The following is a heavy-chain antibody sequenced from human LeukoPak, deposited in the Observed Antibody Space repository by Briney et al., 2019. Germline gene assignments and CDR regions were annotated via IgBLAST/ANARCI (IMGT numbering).Heavy chain of an antibody. CDR2: IIPIFGTA. CDR3: ARDSIFGVVINAFDI. V-gene: IGHV1-69*05. J-gene: IGHJ3*02. Sequence: GASVKVSCKASGGTFSSYAISWVRQAPGQGLEWMGRIIPIFGTANYAQKFQGRVTITTDESTSTAYMELSSLRSEDTAVYYCARDSIFGVVINAFDIWGQGTMVTVSS. CDR1: GGTFSSYA. D-gene: IGHD3-3*01.